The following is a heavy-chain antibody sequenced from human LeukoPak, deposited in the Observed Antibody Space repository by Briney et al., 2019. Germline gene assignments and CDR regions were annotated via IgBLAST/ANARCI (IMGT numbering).Heavy chain of an antibody. Sequence: SETLSLTCTVSGGSISSSSYYWGWIRQPPGKGLEWIGRIYYSGSTYYNPSLKSRVTISVDTSENQFSLKLSSVTAADTAVYYCASGPTVTTIDYWGQGTLVTVSS. V-gene: IGHV4-39*01. CDR3: ASGPTVTTIDY. J-gene: IGHJ4*02. D-gene: IGHD4-11*01. CDR2: IYYSGST. CDR1: GGSISSSSYY.